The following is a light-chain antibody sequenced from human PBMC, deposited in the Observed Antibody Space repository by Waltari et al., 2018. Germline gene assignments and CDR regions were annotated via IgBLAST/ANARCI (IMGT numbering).Light chain of an antibody. Sequence: QSALTQPASVSGSPGQSITISCTGTSSDVGNYNLVSWYQQYPGKAPKLVIYEVSKRPSGVSNRFSGSKSGSTASLPISGLQAEDEADYYCCSYAGSSSYVFGTGTKVTVL. CDR2: EVS. CDR3: CSYAGSSSYV. J-gene: IGLJ1*01. V-gene: IGLV2-23*02. CDR1: SSDVGNYNL.